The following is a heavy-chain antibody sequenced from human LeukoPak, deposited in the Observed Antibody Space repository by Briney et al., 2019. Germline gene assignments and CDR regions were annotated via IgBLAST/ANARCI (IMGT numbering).Heavy chain of an antibody. CDR1: GFTFSSYA. CDR2: IIGSGGST. CDR3: AGYGDYGGEYNCVDP. V-gene: IGHV3-23*01. D-gene: IGHD4-17*01. Sequence: AGGSLRLSCAASGFTFSSYAMSWVRQAPGKGLEWVSTIIGSGGSTYYADSVKGRFTISRDNSKDTLHMQMKSLRAEDVAVYYSAGYGDYGGEYNCVDPWGQGTLVTVSS. J-gene: IGHJ5*02.